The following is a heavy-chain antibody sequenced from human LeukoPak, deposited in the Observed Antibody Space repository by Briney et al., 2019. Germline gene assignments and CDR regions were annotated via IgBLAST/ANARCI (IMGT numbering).Heavy chain of an antibody. V-gene: IGHV4-39*01. D-gene: IGHD1-14*01. CDR2: IYYSGST. CDR1: GGSISSSSYY. J-gene: IGHJ5*02. Sequence: SETLFLTCTVSGGSISSSSYYWGWIRQPPGKGLEWIGSIYYSGSTYYNPSLKSRVTISVDTSKNQFSLKLSSVTAADTAVYYCASSFLTEENWFDPWGQGTLVTVSS. CDR3: ASSFLTEENWFDP.